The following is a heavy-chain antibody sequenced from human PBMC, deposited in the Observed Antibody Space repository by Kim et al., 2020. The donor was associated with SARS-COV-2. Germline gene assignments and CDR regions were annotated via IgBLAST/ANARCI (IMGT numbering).Heavy chain of an antibody. CDR3: ARVMGSGSYYGYNYAMDV. CDR2: MNVDSGNT. V-gene: IGHV1-8*01. D-gene: IGHD3-10*01. CDR1: GFSFTSYD. Sequence: ASVKVSCKASGFSFTSYDIYWVRQATGQGLEWMGWMNVDSGNTGYVEKFRGRVMMTRETSKSTAYMELSSLRSDDTAVYYCARVMGSGSYYGYNYAMDVWGQGTTVTVSS. J-gene: IGHJ6*02.